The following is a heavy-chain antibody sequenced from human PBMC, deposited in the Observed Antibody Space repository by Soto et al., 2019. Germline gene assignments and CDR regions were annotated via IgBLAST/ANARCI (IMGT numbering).Heavy chain of an antibody. D-gene: IGHD4-17*01. CDR1: GVSFSTYY. Sequence: QVQLQESGPGLAKASDTLSLTCTVSGVSFSTYYGTWIRQPPGKGLEWVGYVSYSGTTNYSTSLKHRVTIALDTSKNEFSLKLRSATAADTAVYYCVRDRGSMNTGDGTFEIWGPGTMVTVSS. CDR2: VSYSGTT. J-gene: IGHJ3*02. V-gene: IGHV4-59*01. CDR3: VRDRGSMNTGDGTFEI.